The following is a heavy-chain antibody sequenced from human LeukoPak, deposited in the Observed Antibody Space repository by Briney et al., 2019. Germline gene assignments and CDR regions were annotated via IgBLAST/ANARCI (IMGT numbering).Heavy chain of an antibody. V-gene: IGHV5-51*01. D-gene: IGHD3-10*01. CDR1: GYSFTSYW. CDR2: IYPGDSDT. Sequence: KVGESLKISCKGSGYSFTSYWIVWVRQMPGKGLEWMGIIYPGDSDTRYSPSFQGQVTISADKSISAAYLQWSSLKASDTAMYYCARRIGLLWFGESYFDYWGQGTLVTVSS. J-gene: IGHJ4*02. CDR3: ARRIGLLWFGESYFDY.